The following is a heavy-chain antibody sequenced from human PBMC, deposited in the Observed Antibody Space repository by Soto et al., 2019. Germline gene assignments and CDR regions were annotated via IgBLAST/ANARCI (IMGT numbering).Heavy chain of an antibody. D-gene: IGHD2-15*01. CDR2: MNPDSGDT. Sequence: QVQLVQSGAEVKKPGASVKVSCEASGYPFSAFDISWVRQAGGQGLEWMGWMNPDSGDTAFAQRFQDRITMTRSTSISTAYMELSRLTSDDTAVYFCVRQPGGVATPGDDYWGLGTLVTVSS. CDR1: GYPFSAFD. V-gene: IGHV1-8*01. J-gene: IGHJ4*02. CDR3: VRQPGGVATPGDDY.